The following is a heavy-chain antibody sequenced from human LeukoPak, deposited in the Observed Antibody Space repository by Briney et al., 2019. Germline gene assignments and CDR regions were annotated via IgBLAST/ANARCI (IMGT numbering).Heavy chain of an antibody. Sequence: GGPLRLSCAASGFTFSSYAMHWVRQAPGKGLEYVSVISSNGGSTYYANSVKGRFTISRDNSKNTLYLQMGSLRAEDMAVYYCARGGLLWSGELSGYWGQGTLVTVSS. CDR3: ARGGLLWSGELSGY. CDR1: GFTFSSYA. J-gene: IGHJ4*02. CDR2: ISSNGGST. V-gene: IGHV3-64*01. D-gene: IGHD3-10*01.